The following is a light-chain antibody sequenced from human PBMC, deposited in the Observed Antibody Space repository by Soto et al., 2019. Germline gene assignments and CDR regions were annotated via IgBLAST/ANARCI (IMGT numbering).Light chain of an antibody. V-gene: IGKV3-15*01. CDR1: QSVSSN. CDR2: GAS. CDR3: QQYNNWPWT. Sequence: EIVMTQSPATLSVSPGERGTLSCRASQSVSSNLAWYQQKPGQAPRLLIYGASTRATGIPARFSGSRSGSGFTRTYSSLQSGDFAVYYGQQYNNWPWTFGQGTKVEIK. J-gene: IGKJ1*01.